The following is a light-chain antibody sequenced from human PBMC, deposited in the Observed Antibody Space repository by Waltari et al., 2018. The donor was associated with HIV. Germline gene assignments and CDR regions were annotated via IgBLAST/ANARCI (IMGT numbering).Light chain of an antibody. CDR1: QSVRNGY. Sequence: EIVLTQSPGTLSLSPGERATLSCRASQSVRNGYLAWYQHKPGQAPRLLIYGASTRATGIPDRFSGSGSETDFTLTISRLEPEDLAVYYCQQYGSPKFTFGPGTKVDIK. CDR2: GAS. CDR3: QQYGSPKFT. J-gene: IGKJ3*01. V-gene: IGKV3-20*01.